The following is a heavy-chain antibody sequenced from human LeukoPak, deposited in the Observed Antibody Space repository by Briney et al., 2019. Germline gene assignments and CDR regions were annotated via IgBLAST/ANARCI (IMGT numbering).Heavy chain of an antibody. V-gene: IGHV1-69*06. CDR3: AREHYYGSGSYYMGENNWFDP. D-gene: IGHD3-10*01. CDR1: GGTFSSYA. CDR2: IIPIFGTA. J-gene: IGHJ5*02. Sequence: SVKVSCKASGGTFSSYAISWMRQAPGQGLEWMGGIIPIFGTANYAQKFQGRVTITADKSTSTAYMELSSLRSEDTAVYYCAREHYYGSGSYYMGENNWFDPWGQGTLVTVSS.